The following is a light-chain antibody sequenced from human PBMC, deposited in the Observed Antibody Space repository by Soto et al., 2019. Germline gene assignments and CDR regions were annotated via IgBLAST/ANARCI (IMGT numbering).Light chain of an antibody. CDR2: GIS. CDR1: QSVNSNY. V-gene: IGKV3-20*01. Sequence: EMVMTQSPAILSVSPGESATLSCRASQSVNSNYLAWYQQHPGQPPRLLIYGISTRATGIPARFSGSGSGTDFTLTISRLEPEDFAVYYCQQYGISHITFGQGTRLEIK. CDR3: QQYGISHIT. J-gene: IGKJ5*01.